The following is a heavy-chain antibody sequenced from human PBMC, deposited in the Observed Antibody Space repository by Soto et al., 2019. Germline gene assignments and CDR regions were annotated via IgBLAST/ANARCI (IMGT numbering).Heavy chain of an antibody. CDR2: ISYDGSNK. Sequence: QVQLVESGGGVVQPGRSLRLSCAASGFTFSSYGMHWVRQAPGKGLEWVAVISYDGSNKYYADSVKGRFTISRDNSKNTLYRQMHSLRAEDTAVYYCANDRAGSTPSLDYWGQGSLVTVSS. J-gene: IGHJ4*02. CDR3: ANDRAGSTPSLDY. V-gene: IGHV3-30*18. CDR1: GFTFSSYG. D-gene: IGHD2-2*01.